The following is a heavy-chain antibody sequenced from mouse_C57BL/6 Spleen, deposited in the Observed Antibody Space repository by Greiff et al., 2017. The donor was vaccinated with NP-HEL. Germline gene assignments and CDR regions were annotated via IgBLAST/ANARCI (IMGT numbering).Heavy chain of an antibody. CDR3: ARGDSTVVAPFAY. CDR2: IHPNSGST. CDR1: GYTFTSYW. D-gene: IGHD1-1*01. Sequence: QVHVKQPGAELVKPGASVKLSCKASGYTFTSYWMHWVKQRPGQGLEWIGMIHPNSGSTNYNEKFKSKATLTVDKSSSTAYMQLSSLTSEDSAVYYCARGDSTVVAPFAYWGQGTLVTVSA. V-gene: IGHV1-64*01. J-gene: IGHJ3*01.